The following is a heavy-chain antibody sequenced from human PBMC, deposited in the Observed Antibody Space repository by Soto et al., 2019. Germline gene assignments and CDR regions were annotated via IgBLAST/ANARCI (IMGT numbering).Heavy chain of an antibody. CDR3: AREGSYCGGDCYSAWYFDL. J-gene: IGHJ2*01. V-gene: IGHV1-69*01. CDR2: IIPIFGTA. CDR1: GGTLSSYA. D-gene: IGHD2-21*02. Sequence: QVQLVQSGAEVKTHGSSVKVSCKASGGTLSSYAISWVRQAPGQGLEWMGGIIPIFGTANYAQKFQGRVTITADESPSTADMELSRLRSEDTAVYYCAREGSYCGGDCYSAWYFDLCGRGTLVTVSS.